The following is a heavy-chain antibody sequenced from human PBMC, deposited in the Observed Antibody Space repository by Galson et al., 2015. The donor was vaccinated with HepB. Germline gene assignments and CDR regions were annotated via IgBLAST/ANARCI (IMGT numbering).Heavy chain of an antibody. CDR3: ARGGGNWNDLDY. D-gene: IGHD1-1*01. CDR2: ISSSGSYT. J-gene: IGHJ4*02. V-gene: IGHV3-11*06. CDR1: AFTFSDYY. Sequence: SLRLSCAASAFTFSDYYMSWIRQAPGKGLEWVSYISSSGSYTNYADSVKGRFTISRDNAKNSLYLQMNSLRVEDTAVYYCARGGGNWNDLDYWGLGTLVTVSS.